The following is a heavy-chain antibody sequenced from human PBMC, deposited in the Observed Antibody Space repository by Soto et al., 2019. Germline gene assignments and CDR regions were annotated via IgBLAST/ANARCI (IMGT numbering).Heavy chain of an antibody. D-gene: IGHD1-26*01. Sequence: QVQLVESGGGVVQPGRSLRLSCAASGFTFSSYAMHWVRQAPGKGLEWVAVISYDGSNKYYAVSVKGRFTISRDNSKNTVYLQMNSLRAEDTAVYYCAGVELRYFDLWGRGTLVTVSS. CDR3: AGVELRYFDL. CDR2: ISYDGSNK. V-gene: IGHV3-30-3*01. J-gene: IGHJ2*01. CDR1: GFTFSSYA.